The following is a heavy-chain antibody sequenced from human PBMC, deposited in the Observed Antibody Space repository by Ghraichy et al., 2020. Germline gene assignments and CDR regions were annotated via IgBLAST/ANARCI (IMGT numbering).Heavy chain of an antibody. J-gene: IGHJ4*02. CDR3: ARDPTDPGY. CDR1: GYSISSGYY. CDR2: IYHSGST. Sequence: SETLSLTCTVSGYSISSGYYWGWIRQPPGKGLEWIGSIYHSGSTYYNPSLKSRVTISVDTSKNQFSLKLSSVTAADTAVYYCARDPTDPGYWGQGTLVTVSS. D-gene: IGHD1-26*01. V-gene: IGHV4-38-2*02.